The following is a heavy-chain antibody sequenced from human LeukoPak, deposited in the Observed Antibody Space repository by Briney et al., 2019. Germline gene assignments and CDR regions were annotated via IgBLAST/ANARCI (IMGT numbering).Heavy chain of an antibody. CDR1: GGSIRYNY. J-gene: IGHJ5*02. CDR2: IYTTGST. D-gene: IGHD4-11*01. CDR3: AKTLGGSNYGVPLNWFDP. V-gene: IGHV4-4*07. Sequence: SETLSLTCTVSGGSIRYNYWSRIRQPAGKGLEWIGRIYTTGSTTYNPSLKSRVAMSVDTSKNQFSLKLNSVTAADTAIYYCAKTLGGSNYGVPLNWFDPWGQGTLVTVSS.